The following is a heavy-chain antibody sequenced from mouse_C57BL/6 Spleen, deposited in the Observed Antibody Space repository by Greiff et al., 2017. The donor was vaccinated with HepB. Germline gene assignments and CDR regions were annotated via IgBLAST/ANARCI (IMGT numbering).Heavy chain of an antibody. Sequence: QVQLQQPGAELVKPGASVKLSCKASGYTFTSYWMHWVKQRPGRGLEWIGRIDPNSGGTKYNEKFKSKATLTVDKPSSTAYMQLSSLTSEDSAVYSCARSPGRYYYSNFMDYWGQGTSVTVSS. CDR3: ARSPGRYYYSNFMDY. CDR2: IDPNSGGT. D-gene: IGHD2-5*01. V-gene: IGHV1-72*01. J-gene: IGHJ4*01. CDR1: GYTFTSYW.